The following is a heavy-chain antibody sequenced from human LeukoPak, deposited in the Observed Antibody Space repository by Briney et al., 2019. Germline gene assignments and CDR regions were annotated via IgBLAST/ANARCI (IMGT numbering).Heavy chain of an antibody. Sequence: PESLSLTCTVSGGSITNYYWSWIRQSPGKGLEWIGYISSSGNTNYNAALKGRVTISVDTYKNHFSLILSSVTAADTAVYYCARGPPDSQWLVWYYFDYWGQGTLVTVSS. V-gene: IGHV4-59*01. D-gene: IGHD6-19*01. CDR2: ISSSGNT. CDR1: GGSITNYY. CDR3: ARGPPDSQWLVWYYFDY. J-gene: IGHJ4*02.